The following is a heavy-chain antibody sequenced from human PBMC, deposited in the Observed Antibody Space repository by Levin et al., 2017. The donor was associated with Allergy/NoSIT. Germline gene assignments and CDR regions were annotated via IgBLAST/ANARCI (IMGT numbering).Heavy chain of an antibody. CDR2: ISYDGSNK. D-gene: IGHD2-2*02. CDR1: GFTFSSYA. Sequence: GGSLRLSCAASGFTFSSYAMHWVRQAPGKGLEWVAVISYDGSNKYYADSVKGRFTISRDNSKNTLYLQMNSLRAEDTAVYYCARAYCSSTSCYTNSYYYYGMDVWGQGTTVTVSS. J-gene: IGHJ6*02. V-gene: IGHV3-30-3*01. CDR3: ARAYCSSTSCYTNSYYYYGMDV.